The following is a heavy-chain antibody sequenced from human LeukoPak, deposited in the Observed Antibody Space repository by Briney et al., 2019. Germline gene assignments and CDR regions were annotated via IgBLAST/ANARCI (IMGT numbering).Heavy chain of an antibody. V-gene: IGHV1-18*01. Sequence: ASVKVSCKASGYTFTSYGISWVRQAPGQGLEWMGWISAYNGNTNYAQKLQGRVTMTTDTSTSTAYMELRSLRSDDTAVYYCARPQFEEITMRGFGAFDIWGQGTMVTVSS. CDR1: GYTFTSYG. CDR3: ARPQFEEITMRGFGAFDI. CDR2: ISAYNGNT. D-gene: IGHD3-22*01. J-gene: IGHJ3*02.